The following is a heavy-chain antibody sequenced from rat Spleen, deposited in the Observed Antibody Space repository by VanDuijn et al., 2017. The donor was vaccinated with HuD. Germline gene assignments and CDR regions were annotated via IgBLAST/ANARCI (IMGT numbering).Heavy chain of an antibody. J-gene: IGHJ2*01. V-gene: IGHV5-29*01. CDR2: ISYDGSSP. CDR1: GFTFSDYF. Sequence: EVQLVESDGGLVQPGRSLKLSCAASGFTFSDYFMAWVRQAPTKGLEWVAMISYDGSSPYYRDSVKGRFTISRDNAKSTLYLQMDSLRSEDTAAYYCARAPPYYGFDYWGQGVMVTVSS. CDR3: ARAPPYYGFDY. D-gene: IGHD1-1*01.